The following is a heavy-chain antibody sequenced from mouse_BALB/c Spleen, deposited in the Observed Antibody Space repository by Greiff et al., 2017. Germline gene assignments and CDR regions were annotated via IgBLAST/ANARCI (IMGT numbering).Heavy chain of an antibody. Sequence: VQLQQSGAELVRPGSSVKISCKASGYAFSSYWMNWVKQRPGQGLEWIGQIYPGDGDTNYNGKFKGKATLTADKSSSTAYMQLSSLTSEDSAVYFCARRRDLGSNYAMDYWGQGTSGTVSS. CDR1: GYAFSSYW. D-gene: IGHD1-1*01. J-gene: IGHJ4*01. CDR2: IYPGDGDT. CDR3: ARRRDLGSNYAMDY. V-gene: IGHV1-80*01.